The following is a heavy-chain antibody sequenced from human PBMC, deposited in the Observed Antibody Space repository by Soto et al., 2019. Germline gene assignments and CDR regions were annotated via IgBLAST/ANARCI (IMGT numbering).Heavy chain of an antibody. CDR3: ARDLGGPDY. V-gene: IGHV3-74*03. Sequence: PGGSLRLSCAASDFSLSPYWMHWVRQVPGWGLEWVARLSSDGFGAAYADSVKGRFFISRDIARNTLSLQMSSLRADDTAVYYCARDLGGPDYWGRGTSVTVSS. CDR2: LSSDGFGA. J-gene: IGHJ4*02. D-gene: IGHD3-16*01. CDR1: DFSLSPYW.